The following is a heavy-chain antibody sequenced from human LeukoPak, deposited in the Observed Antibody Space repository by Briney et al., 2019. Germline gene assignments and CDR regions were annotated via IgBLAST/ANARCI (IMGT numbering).Heavy chain of an antibody. V-gene: IGHV1-18*01. CDR2: ISAYNGNT. D-gene: IGHD6-13*01. J-gene: IGHJ3*02. CDR1: GYTFTNYG. CDR3: ARDQSVRLLQTSSTYFKHVFAI. Sequence: ASVKVSCKTSGYTFTNYGISWVRQAPGLGLEWMGWISAYNGNTNYAQKVQGRVTMTTDTSTSTAYMELRSLRFDDTAVYYCARDQSVRLLQTSSTYFKHVFAIWGQRSMVTVSS.